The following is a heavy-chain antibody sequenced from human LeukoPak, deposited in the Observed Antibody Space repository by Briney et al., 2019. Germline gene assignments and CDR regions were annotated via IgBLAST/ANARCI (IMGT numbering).Heavy chain of an antibody. J-gene: IGHJ6*03. CDR2: ISGSGGST. Sequence: GGSLRLSCAASGFTFSSYAMSWVRQAPGKGLEWVSAISGSGGSTYYADSVKGRFTISRDNSKNTLYLQMNSLRAEDTAVYYCAKDYLEMATTPPYYYYYYMDVWGKGTTVTVSS. V-gene: IGHV3-23*01. D-gene: IGHD5-24*01. CDR3: AKDYLEMATTPPYYYYYYMDV. CDR1: GFTFSSYA.